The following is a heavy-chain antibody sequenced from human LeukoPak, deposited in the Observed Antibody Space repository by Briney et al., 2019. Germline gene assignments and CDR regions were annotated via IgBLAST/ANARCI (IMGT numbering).Heavy chain of an antibody. CDR1: GGSISSYY. V-gene: IGHV4-59*01. J-gene: IGHJ6*03. CDR2: IYYSGST. CDR3: ARGPYFDWLSRVYYYYYMDV. Sequence: PSETLSLTCTVSGGSISSYYWSWIRQPPGKGLEWIGYIYYSGSTNYNPSLKSRVTISVDTSKNQFSLKLSSVTAADTAVYYCARGPYFDWLSRVYYYYYMDVWGKGTTVTVSS. D-gene: IGHD3-9*01.